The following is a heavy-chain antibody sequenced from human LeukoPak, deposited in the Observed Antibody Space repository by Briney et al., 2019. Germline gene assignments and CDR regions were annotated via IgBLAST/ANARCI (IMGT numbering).Heavy chain of an antibody. V-gene: IGHV3-9*03. D-gene: IGHD3/OR15-3a*01. Sequence: GGSLRLSCAASGFTFHDYAMHWVRQAPGKGLEWVSGITWNSGSLLYADAVRSRFTISRDNAKNSLYLQMNSLRPEDMAFYYCAKGLGVASLIVDALDMWGQGTMVTV. J-gene: IGHJ3*02. CDR3: AKGLGVASLIVDALDM. CDR2: ITWNSGSL. CDR1: GFTFHDYA.